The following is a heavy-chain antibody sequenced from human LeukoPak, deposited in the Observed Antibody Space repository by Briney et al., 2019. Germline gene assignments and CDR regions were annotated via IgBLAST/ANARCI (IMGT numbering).Heavy chain of an antibody. CDR1: GYTFTSYA. D-gene: IGHD6-13*01. CDR3: ARVSAAGTRYYYYYGMDV. V-gene: IGHV1-3*01. CDR2: INAGNGNT. Sequence: GASVKVSFKASGYTFTSYAMHWVRRAPGQRLEWMGWINAGNGNTKYSQKFQGRVTITRDTSASTAYMELSSLRSEDTAVYYCARVSAAGTRYYYYYGMDVWGQGTTVTVSS. J-gene: IGHJ6*02.